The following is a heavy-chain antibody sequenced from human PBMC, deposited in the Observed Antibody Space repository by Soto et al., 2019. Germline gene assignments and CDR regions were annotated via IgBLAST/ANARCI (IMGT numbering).Heavy chain of an antibody. J-gene: IGHJ5*02. V-gene: IGHV4-31*03. D-gene: IGHD3-9*01. CDR1: GGSISSGGYY. Sequence: QVQLQESGPGLVKPSQTLSLTCTVSGGSISSGGYYWSWIRQHPGKGLEWIGYIYYSGSTYYNPSRTSRVTISVDTSKNQFSLKLTSVTAADTAVYYCARDRVIDSYNWFDPWGQGTLVTVSS. CDR2: IYYSGST. CDR3: ARDRVIDSYNWFDP.